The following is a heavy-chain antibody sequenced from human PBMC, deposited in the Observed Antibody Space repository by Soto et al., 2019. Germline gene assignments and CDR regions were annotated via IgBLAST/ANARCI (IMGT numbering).Heavy chain of an antibody. J-gene: IGHJ3*02. V-gene: IGHV3-30-3*01. CDR3: AREYGIGGAAFDI. CDR1: GFTFSSYA. Sequence: QVQLVESGGGVLQPGRSLRLSCAASGFTFSSYAMHWGRQAPGKELEWVAVVSYDGSNKYYADSVKGRFTISRDNSKNTLYLQMNSLRAEDTAVYYCAREYGIGGAAFDIWGQGTMVTVSS. CDR2: VSYDGSNK. D-gene: IGHD2-15*01.